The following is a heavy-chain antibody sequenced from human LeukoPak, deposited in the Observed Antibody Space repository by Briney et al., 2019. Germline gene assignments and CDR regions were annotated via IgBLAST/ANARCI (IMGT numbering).Heavy chain of an antibody. CDR2: MNPNSGNT. D-gene: IGHD3-16*01. CDR3: ARGEWGSGSSPFDY. Sequence: ASVKVSCKASGYTFTSYDINWARQATGQGLEWMGWMNPNSGNTGYAQKFQGRVTMTRNTSISTAYMELSSLRSEDTAVYYCARGEWGSGSSPFDYWGQGTLVTVSS. V-gene: IGHV1-8*01. CDR1: GYTFTSYD. J-gene: IGHJ4*02.